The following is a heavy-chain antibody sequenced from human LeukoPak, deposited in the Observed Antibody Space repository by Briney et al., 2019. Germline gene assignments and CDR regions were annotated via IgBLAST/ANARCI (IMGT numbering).Heavy chain of an antibody. CDR2: ISSNGGST. CDR3: ARDRVNFGYYYYGMDV. Sequence: GGSLRLSCSASGFTFSSYAMHWVRQAPGKGLEYVSAISSNGGSTYYADSVKGRFTISRDNSKNTLYLQMNSLRAEDTAVYYCARDRVNFGYYYYGMDVWGQGTTVTVSS. V-gene: IGHV3-64*04. J-gene: IGHJ6*02. CDR1: GFTFSSYA. D-gene: IGHD3-3*01.